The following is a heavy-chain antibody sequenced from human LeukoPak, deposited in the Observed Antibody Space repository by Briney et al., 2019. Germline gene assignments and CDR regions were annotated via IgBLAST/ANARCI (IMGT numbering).Heavy chain of an antibody. CDR2: LYHSGNT. V-gene: IGHV4-39*07. D-gene: IGHD3-10*01. CDR1: GGSISSSSYY. Sequence: SETLSLTCTVSGGSISSSSYYWGWIRQPPGKGLEWIGSLYHSGNTYYNPSLKSRVTISVDTSKNQFSLKLSSVTAADTAVYYCARLGVSYYYGSGSYYNRDYWGQGTLVTVSS. J-gene: IGHJ4*02. CDR3: ARLGVSYYYGSGSYYNRDY.